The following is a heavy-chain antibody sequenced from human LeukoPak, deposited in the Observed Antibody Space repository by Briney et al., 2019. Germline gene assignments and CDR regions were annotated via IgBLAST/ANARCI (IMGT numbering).Heavy chain of an antibody. J-gene: IGHJ4*02. D-gene: IGHD3-22*01. CDR2: ISSSSSYI. V-gene: IGHV3-21*01. Sequence: GGTLRLSCAASGFTFSSYSMNWVRQAPGKGLEWVSSISSSSSYIYYADSVKGRFTISRDNAKNSLYLQMNSLRAEDTAVYYCARDRYDSRKESDYCGQGTLVTVSS. CDR1: GFTFSSYS. CDR3: ARDRYDSRKESDY.